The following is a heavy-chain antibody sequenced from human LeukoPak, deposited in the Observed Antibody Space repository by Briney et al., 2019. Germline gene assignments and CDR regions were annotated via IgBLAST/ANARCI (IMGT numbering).Heavy chain of an antibody. Sequence: ASVKVSCKASGYTFTSYDFNWVRQATGQRPEWMGWMSPNSGDTGYAQKFQDRVTKTRNTSISTAYMELSSLRSDDTAVYYCARGPPNWGYDYWGPGTLVTVSS. V-gene: IGHV1-8*01. CDR2: MSPNSGDT. J-gene: IGHJ4*02. CDR3: ARGPPNWGYDY. D-gene: IGHD7-27*01. CDR1: GYTFTSYD.